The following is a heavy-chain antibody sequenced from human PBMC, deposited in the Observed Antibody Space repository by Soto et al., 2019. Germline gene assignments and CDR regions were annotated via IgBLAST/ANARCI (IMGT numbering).Heavy chain of an antibody. CDR2: IYPGDSDT. Sequence: PGESLKISCKGSGYSFTRYWIGWVRQMPGKGLEWIGIIYPGDSDTNYSPSFQGHVTISADKSISTAYLQWSSLKASDTAMYYCARRAHMSRRGETFSYYYYGMDVWGQGTTVTVSS. CDR1: GYSFTRYW. J-gene: IGHJ6*02. CDR3: ARRAHMSRRGETFSYYYYGMDV. V-gene: IGHV5-51*01. D-gene: IGHD3-16*01.